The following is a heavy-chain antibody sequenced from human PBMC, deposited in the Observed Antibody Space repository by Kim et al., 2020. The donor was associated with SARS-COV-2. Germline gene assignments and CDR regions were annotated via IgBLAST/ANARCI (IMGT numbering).Heavy chain of an antibody. Sequence: SVKVSCKASGGTFSGYGISWVRQAPGQGPQWMGRIIPILNVVDYAQKFRGRVTFTSDTSTGTAYMELSNLRSDDTAVYYCARYYGSGYFYYWGQGTLVT. V-gene: IGHV1-69*04. D-gene: IGHD3-10*01. CDR3: ARYYGSGYFYY. CDR1: GGTFSGYG. CDR2: IIPILNVV. J-gene: IGHJ4*02.